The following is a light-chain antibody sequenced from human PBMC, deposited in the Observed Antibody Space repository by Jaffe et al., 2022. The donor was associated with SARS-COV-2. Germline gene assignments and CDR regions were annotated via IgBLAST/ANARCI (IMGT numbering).Light chain of an antibody. V-gene: IGKV1-16*02. Sequence: DIQMAQSPSSLSASVGDRVTITCRASQGIKNYLAWFQQKPGKAPKSLIYAASNLQSGVPSKFSGSGSGTDFTLIISSLQPEDFATYYCQQYYSYPLTFGGGTKVEIK. J-gene: IGKJ4*01. CDR2: AAS. CDR3: QQYYSYPLT. CDR1: QGIKNY.